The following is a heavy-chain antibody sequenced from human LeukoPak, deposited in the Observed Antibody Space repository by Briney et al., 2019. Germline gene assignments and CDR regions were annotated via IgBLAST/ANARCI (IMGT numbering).Heavy chain of an antibody. CDR1: GFTFSSYS. D-gene: IGHD6-19*01. V-gene: IGHV3-21*01. J-gene: IGHJ4*02. Sequence: GGSLRLSCAASGFTFSSYSMNWVRQAPGKGLEWVSSISSGSSYVYYADSLKGRFTISRDNAKNSLYLQMNSLRAEDTAVYYCARVSPSGWYEGDYWGQGTLVTVSS. CDR3: ARVSPSGWYEGDY. CDR2: ISSGSSYV.